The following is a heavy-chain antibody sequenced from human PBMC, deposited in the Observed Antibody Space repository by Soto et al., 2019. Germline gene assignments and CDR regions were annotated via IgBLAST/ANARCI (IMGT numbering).Heavy chain of an antibody. CDR3: ARAEVGGYSGYDWFWFDP. D-gene: IGHD5-12*01. Sequence: QLQLQESGSGLVKPSQTLSLTCAVSGGSISSGGYSWSWIRQPPGKGLEWIGYIYHSGRTYYNPSRKSRVTILVDRSKNQFSLKLSSVTAADTAVYYCARAEVGGYSGYDWFWFDPWGQGTLVTVSS. J-gene: IGHJ5*02. CDR2: IYHSGRT. V-gene: IGHV4-30-2*01. CDR1: GGSISSGGYS.